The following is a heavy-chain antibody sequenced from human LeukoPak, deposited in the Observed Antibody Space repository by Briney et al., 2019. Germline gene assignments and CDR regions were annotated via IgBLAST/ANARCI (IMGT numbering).Heavy chain of an antibody. CDR2: ISAYNGNT. V-gene: IGHV1-18*01. CDR3: ARDWTGTTYRDFDY. Sequence: ASVKVSCKASGYTFTSYGISWVRQAPGQGLEWMGWISAYNGNTNYAQKLQGRVTMTTDTSTSIAYMELRSLRSDDTAVYYCARDWTGTTYRDFDYWGQGTLVTVSS. D-gene: IGHD1-7*01. J-gene: IGHJ4*02. CDR1: GYTFTSYG.